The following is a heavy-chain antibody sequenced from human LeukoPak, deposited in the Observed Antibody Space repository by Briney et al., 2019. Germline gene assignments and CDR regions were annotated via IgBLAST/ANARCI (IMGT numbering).Heavy chain of an antibody. J-gene: IGHJ4*02. Sequence: SETLSLTCAVYGGSFSGYYWSWIRQPPGKGLEWIGEINHSGSTNYNPSLKSRVTISVDTSKNQFSLKLSSVTAADTAVYYCARGCRGYSSGWYLSLWGQGTLVTVSS. CDR1: GGSFSGYY. D-gene: IGHD6-19*01. CDR3: ARGCRGYSSGWYLSL. V-gene: IGHV4-34*01. CDR2: INHSGST.